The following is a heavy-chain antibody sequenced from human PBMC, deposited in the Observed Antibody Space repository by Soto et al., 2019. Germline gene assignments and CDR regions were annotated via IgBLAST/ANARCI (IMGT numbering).Heavy chain of an antibody. CDR1: GYTFTSND. Sequence: VQLVQSGDEVKKPGASVKVSCKASGYTFTSNDINWVRQATGQGLEWMGWMNPNSGNTGYAQKFQGRVTMPRXTXXSTADMELGSLRSEDTAVHCCARGDYYGSGTYFDYWGQGTLVTVSS. D-gene: IGHD3-10*01. J-gene: IGHJ4*02. CDR3: ARGDYYGSGTYFDY. V-gene: IGHV1-8*01. CDR2: MNPNSGNT.